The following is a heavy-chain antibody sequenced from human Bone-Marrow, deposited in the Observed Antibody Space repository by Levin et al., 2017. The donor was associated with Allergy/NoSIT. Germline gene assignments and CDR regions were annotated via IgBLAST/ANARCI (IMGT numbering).Heavy chain of an antibody. Sequence: AASVKVSCVVSGFTVSNNYMSWVRQAPGKGLEWVSVMYSGGSTYYADSVKGRFTISRDNSKNTGYLQMNSLRAGDTAFYYCARLDFNRGSYYWGQGALVTVSS. CDR1: GFTVSNNY. V-gene: IGHV3-66*04. J-gene: IGHJ4*02. CDR3: ARLDFNRGSYY. CDR2: MYSGGST. D-gene: IGHD3-10*01.